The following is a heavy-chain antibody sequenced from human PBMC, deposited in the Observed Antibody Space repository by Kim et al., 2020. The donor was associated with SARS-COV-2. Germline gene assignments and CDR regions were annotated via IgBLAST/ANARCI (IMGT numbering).Heavy chain of an antibody. Sequence: SRVTISVDTSKNQFSLKLSSVTAAETAVYYCARDRVVVVPAAYYYYGMDVWGQGTTVTVSS. V-gene: IGHV4-59*01. CDR3: ARDRVVVVPAAYYYYGMDV. D-gene: IGHD2-2*01. J-gene: IGHJ6*02.